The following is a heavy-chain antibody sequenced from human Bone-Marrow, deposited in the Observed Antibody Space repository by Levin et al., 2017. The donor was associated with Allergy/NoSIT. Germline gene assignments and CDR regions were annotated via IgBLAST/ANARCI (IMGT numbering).Heavy chain of an antibody. CDR2: IYYSGST. D-gene: IGHD2-2*01. V-gene: IGHV4-39*01. Sequence: PSETLSLTCTVSGGSISSSSYYWGWIRQPPGKGLEWIGSIYYSGSTYYNPSLKSRVTISVDTSKNQFSLKLSSVTAADTAVYYCARLGYCSSTSCVFDYWCQGTLVTVSS. CDR3: ARLGYCSSTSCVFDY. J-gene: IGHJ4*02. CDR1: GGSISSSSYY.